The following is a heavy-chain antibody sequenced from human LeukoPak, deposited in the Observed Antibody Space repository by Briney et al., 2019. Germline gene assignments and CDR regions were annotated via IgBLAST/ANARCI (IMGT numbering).Heavy chain of an antibody. J-gene: IGHJ4*02. D-gene: IGHD3-3*01. CDR3: ARSPFLEWSSYFDY. Sequence: PSETLSLTCAVSGYSISSGYDWGWIRQPPGKGLEWIGSIYHSGSTYYNPSLKSRVTISVDTSKNQFSLKLSSVTAADTAVYYCARSPFLEWSSYFDYWGQGTLVTVSS. CDR1: GYSISSGYD. V-gene: IGHV4-38-2*01. CDR2: IYHSGST.